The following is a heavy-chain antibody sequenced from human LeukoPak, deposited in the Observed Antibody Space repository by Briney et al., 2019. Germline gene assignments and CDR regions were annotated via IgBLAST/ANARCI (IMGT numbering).Heavy chain of an antibody. CDR1: GFTFSSYW. J-gene: IGHJ3*01. D-gene: IGHD7-27*01. CDR2: ISPSGDIT. Sequence: PGGSLRLSCTVSGFTFSSYWMNWVRQAPGKGLEWVSGISPSGDITYYADSVMGRFSISRDNPKSTVSLQMSSLRAEDTALYYCVRDLHWGGFDVWGQGTMVTVSS. CDR3: VRDLHWGGFDV. V-gene: IGHV3-23*01.